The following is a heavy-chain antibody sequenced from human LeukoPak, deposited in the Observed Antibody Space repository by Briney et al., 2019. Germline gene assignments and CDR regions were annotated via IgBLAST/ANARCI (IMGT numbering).Heavy chain of an antibody. CDR1: GFTFSSYS. D-gene: IGHD2-2*02. V-gene: IGHV3-21*01. J-gene: IGHJ4*02. CDR3: ARIPGDY. CDR2: ISSSDSHI. Sequence: PGGSLRLSCAASGFTFSSYSMNWVRQAPGKGLEWVSSISSSDSHIYYADSVKGRFTISRDNAKNSLYLQMNSLRAEDTAVYYCARIPGDYWGQGTLVTVSS.